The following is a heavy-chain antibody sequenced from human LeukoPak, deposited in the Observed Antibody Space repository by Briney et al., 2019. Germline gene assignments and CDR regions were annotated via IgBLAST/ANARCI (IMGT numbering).Heavy chain of an antibody. V-gene: IGHV1-24*01. CDR3: AIAIYGSGSYYYFDY. CDR2: FDPEDGET. Sequence: ASVKVTCKASGYTFTGYYMHWVRQAPGQGLEWMGGFDPEDGETIYAQKFQGRVTMTEDTSTDTAYMELSSLRSEDTAVYYCAIAIYGSGSYYYFDYWGQGTLVTVSS. J-gene: IGHJ4*02. D-gene: IGHD3-10*01. CDR1: GYTFTGYY.